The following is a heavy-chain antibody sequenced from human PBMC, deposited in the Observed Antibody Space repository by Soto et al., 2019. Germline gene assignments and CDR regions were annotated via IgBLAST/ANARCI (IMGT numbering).Heavy chain of an antibody. Sequence: QVQLQESGPGLVKPSGTLSLTCAVSGDSISRSYWWSWVRQLPGKGLEWIGEIYHSGSTIYNPSLPGRVTPSVAKSMNEFSLKMSSVTDADTAVYYCTSKFGQLLADAFDIWGQGTMVTVSS. CDR3: TSKFGQLLADAFDI. D-gene: IGHD3-10*01. CDR2: IYHSGST. CDR1: GDSISRSYW. J-gene: IGHJ3*02. V-gene: IGHV4-4*02.